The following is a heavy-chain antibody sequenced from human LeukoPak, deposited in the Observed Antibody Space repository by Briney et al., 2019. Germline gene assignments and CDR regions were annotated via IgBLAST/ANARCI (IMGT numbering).Heavy chain of an antibody. D-gene: IGHD6-13*01. CDR1: GFTFSSYG. Sequence: GGSLGLSCAASGFTFSSYGMHWVRQAPGKGLEWVAFIRYDGSNKYYADSVKGRFTISRDNSKNTLYLQMNSLRAEDTAVYYCAKKGIAAALKDYWGQGTLVTVSS. CDR3: AKKGIAAALKDY. J-gene: IGHJ4*02. V-gene: IGHV3-30*02. CDR2: IRYDGSNK.